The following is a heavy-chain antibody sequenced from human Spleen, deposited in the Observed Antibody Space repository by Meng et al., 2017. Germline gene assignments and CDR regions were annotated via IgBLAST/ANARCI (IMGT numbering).Heavy chain of an antibody. V-gene: IGHV4-39*01. D-gene: IGHD6-19*01. J-gene: IGHJ5*02. CDR2: IGHSGIT. CDR1: GGSISTSGYY. CDR3: VRSSGRVRTGFDP. Sequence: QPQLQESGPGLVKPSEALSLTCSVPGGSISTSGYYWGWIRQPPGKGLEWIGSIGHSGITYYTPSLKSRVTVSIDTSKSQFSLKLTSVTAADTAVYYCVRSSGRVRTGFDPWGQGTLVTVSS.